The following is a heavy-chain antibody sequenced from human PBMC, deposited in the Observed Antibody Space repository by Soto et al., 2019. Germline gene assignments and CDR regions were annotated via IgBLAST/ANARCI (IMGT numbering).Heavy chain of an antibody. CDR3: ASGGSGFYFDY. D-gene: IGHD3-16*01. J-gene: IGHJ4*02. CDR2: ISSNGGST. V-gene: IGHV3-64*01. Sequence: EVQLVESGGGLVQPGGSLRLSCAASGFTFSSYAMHWVRQAPGKGLEYVSAISSNGGSTYYANSVKGRFTISRDNSKNTLYLQMGSLRAEDMAVDDCASGGSGFYFDYWGQGTLVTVSS. CDR1: GFTFSSYA.